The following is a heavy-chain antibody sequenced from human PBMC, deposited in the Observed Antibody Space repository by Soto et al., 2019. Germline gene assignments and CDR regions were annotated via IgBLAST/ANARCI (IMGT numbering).Heavy chain of an antibody. Sequence: QVQLVESGGGVVQPGRSLRLSCAASGFTFSSYGMHWVRQAPGKGLEWVAVISYDGSNKYYADSVKGRFTISRDNSKNTLYLQMNSLRAEDTAVYYCAKEWEFVTIFGVVIFNSQNLDWFDPWGQGTLVTVSS. D-gene: IGHD3-3*01. V-gene: IGHV3-30*18. CDR1: GFTFSSYG. J-gene: IGHJ5*02. CDR3: AKEWEFVTIFGVVIFNSQNLDWFDP. CDR2: ISYDGSNK.